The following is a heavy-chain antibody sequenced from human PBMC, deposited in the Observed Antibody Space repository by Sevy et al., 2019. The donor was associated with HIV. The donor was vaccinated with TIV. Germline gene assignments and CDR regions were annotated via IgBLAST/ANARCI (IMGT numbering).Heavy chain of an antibody. CDR2: ISNSGANT. V-gene: IGHV3-23*01. J-gene: IGHJ4*02. Sequence: GGSLRLSCAASGFTFTNYGMHWVRQAPGKGLEWVSGISNSGANTYYADSVRGRFTVSRDNSKNTVYLQLNSLRAEDTAIYFCAKEWTLLSDWYGEFDYWGQGTLVTVSS. CDR1: GFTFTNYG. CDR3: AKEWTLLSDWYGEFDY. D-gene: IGHD6-19*01.